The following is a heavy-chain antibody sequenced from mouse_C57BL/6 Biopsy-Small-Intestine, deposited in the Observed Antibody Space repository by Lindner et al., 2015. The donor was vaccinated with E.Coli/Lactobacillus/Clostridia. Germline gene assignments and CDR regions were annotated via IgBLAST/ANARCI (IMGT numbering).Heavy chain of an antibody. D-gene: IGHD2-14*01. CDR2: ILPGSGII. CDR1: GYTFTGYW. V-gene: IGHV1-9*01. CDR3: AKWYDGGMDY. J-gene: IGHJ4*01. Sequence: VQLQESGAELMKPGASVKLSCKATGYTFTGYWVEWVKQRPGHGLEWIGEILPGSGIINYNEKFKDKATFTADASSNIAYMQLSSLTTEDSAIYYCAKWYDGGMDYWGQGTSVTVSS.